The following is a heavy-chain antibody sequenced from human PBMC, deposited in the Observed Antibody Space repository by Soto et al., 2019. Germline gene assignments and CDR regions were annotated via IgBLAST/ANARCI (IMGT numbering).Heavy chain of an antibody. V-gene: IGHV5-10-1*01. CDR1: GYSFTSYW. CDR2: IDPSDSYT. Sequence: GESLKISCKGSGYSFTSYWISWVRQMPGKGLEWMGRIDPSDSYTNYSPSFQGHVTISADKSISTAYLQWSSLKASDTAMYYCARRRYDSSVYYYSNALDIWGEGTMGTVAS. J-gene: IGHJ3*02. CDR3: ARRRYDSSVYYYSNALDI. D-gene: IGHD3-22*01.